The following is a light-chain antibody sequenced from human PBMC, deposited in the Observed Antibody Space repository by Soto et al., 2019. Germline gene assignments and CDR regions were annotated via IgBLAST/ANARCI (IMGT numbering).Light chain of an antibody. Sequence: ERVMTQSPATLSVSPGERATLSCRASQSVSSNLAWYQQKPGQAPRLLIYDSSTRATGIPARFSGCGSGTEFTLNIISLQSEDVADYYCQPYNYWWTFGQGTKVEIK. CDR1: QSVSSN. J-gene: IGKJ1*01. CDR2: DSS. CDR3: QPYNYWWT. V-gene: IGKV3-15*01.